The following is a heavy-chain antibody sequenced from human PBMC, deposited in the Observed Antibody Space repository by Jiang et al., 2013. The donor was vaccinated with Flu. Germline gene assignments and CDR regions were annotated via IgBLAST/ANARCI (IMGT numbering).Heavy chain of an antibody. J-gene: IGHJ4*02. CDR1: GFTFSTYA. Sequence: VRVSCAASGFTFSTYAMSWVRQAPGKGLEWVSTISDTIGRTYYADSVKGRFTISRDNSKNTLYLQMNSVRVEDTALYYCAKDREESAVAGPFDHWGQGTLVTVSS. CDR2: ISDTIGRT. CDR3: AKDREESAVAGPFDH. D-gene: IGHD6-19*01. V-gene: IGHV3-23*01.